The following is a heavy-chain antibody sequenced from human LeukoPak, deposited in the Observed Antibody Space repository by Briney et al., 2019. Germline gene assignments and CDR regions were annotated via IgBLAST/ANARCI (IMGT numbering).Heavy chain of an antibody. J-gene: IGHJ4*02. Sequence: GGSLRLSCVASGFTFRDYTMNWVRQAPGKGLEWVSSISGDSTYINYADSLGGRFTISRDNAKNSLFLQMNSLRAEDTAEYYCARERVDGNSGYYYVFYFHSWGPGTLVTVSS. V-gene: IGHV3-21*01. CDR2: ISGDSTYI. CDR1: GFTFRDYT. CDR3: ARERVDGNSGYYYVFYFHS. D-gene: IGHD3-22*01.